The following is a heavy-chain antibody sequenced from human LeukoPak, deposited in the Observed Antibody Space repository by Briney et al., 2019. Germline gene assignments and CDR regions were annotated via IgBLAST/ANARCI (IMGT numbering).Heavy chain of an antibody. J-gene: IGHJ6*02. V-gene: IGHV3-21*01. CDR2: ISSSSSYI. CDR1: GFSFSNYW. D-gene: IGHD3-10*01. CDR3: ARDRGDGMDV. Sequence: GGSLRLSCAASGFSFSNYWMSWVRQAPGKGLEWVSSISSSSSYIYYADSVKGRFTISRDNAKNSLYLQMNSLRAEDTAVYYCARDRGDGMDVWGQGTTVTVSS.